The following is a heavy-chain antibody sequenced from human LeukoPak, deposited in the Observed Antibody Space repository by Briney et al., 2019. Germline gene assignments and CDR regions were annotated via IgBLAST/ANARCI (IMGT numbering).Heavy chain of an antibody. J-gene: IGHJ4*02. D-gene: IGHD3-22*01. Sequence: GGSLRLSCAASGFTFSSYAIHLVRQVPGKGLEWVAVISYDGSNKYYADSVKGRFTISRDNSKNTLYLQMNSLRAEDTAVYYCAKDTYYYDSSGQSDYWGQGTLVTVSS. CDR1: GFTFSSYA. V-gene: IGHV3-30*04. CDR3: AKDTYYYDSSGQSDY. CDR2: ISYDGSNK.